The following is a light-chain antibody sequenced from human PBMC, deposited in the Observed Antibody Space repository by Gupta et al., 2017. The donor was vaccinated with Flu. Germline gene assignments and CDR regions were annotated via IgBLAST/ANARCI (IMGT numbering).Light chain of an antibody. Sequence: NFMFTPPYSVSESPGKTVTISCPRSSGSIASNYVQWYQQRPGSSPTTVIYEDNQRPSGVPDRFSDSIDSSSNSASLTISGLKTEDEADYYCQSYDSSNSWVFGGGTKLTVL. CDR2: EDN. CDR3: QSYDSSNSWV. J-gene: IGLJ3*02. V-gene: IGLV6-57*01. CDR1: SGSIASNY.